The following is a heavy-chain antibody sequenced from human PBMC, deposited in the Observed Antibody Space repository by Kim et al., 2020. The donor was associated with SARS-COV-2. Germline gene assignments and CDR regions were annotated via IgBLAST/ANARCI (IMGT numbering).Heavy chain of an antibody. CDR3: ARGYGDIYYGSGSPFDY. Sequence: GGSLRLSCAASGFTFSSYEMNWVRQAPGKGLEWVSYISSSGSTIYYADSVKGRFTISRDNAKNSLYLQMNSLRAEDTAVYYCARGYGDIYYGSGSPFDYWGQGTLVTVSS. J-gene: IGHJ4*02. D-gene: IGHD3-10*01. V-gene: IGHV3-48*03. CDR1: GFTFSSYE. CDR2: ISSSGSTI.